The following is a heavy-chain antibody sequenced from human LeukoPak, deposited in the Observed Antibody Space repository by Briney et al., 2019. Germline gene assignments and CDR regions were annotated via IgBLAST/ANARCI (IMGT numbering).Heavy chain of an antibody. CDR1: GYTFTSYG. D-gene: IGHD3-10*01. V-gene: IGHV1-18*01. J-gene: IGHJ5*02. CDR3: ARVALLWFGEAVRNWFDP. CDR2: ISAYNGNT. Sequence: GASVKVSCKASGYTFTSYGISWVRQAPGQGLEWMGWISAYNGNTNYAQKLQGRVTMTTDTSTSTAYMELRSLRSDDTAVYYCARVALLWFGEAVRNWFDPWGQGTLVTVSS.